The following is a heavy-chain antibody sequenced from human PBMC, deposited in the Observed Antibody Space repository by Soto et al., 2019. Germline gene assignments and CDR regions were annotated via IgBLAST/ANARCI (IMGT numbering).Heavy chain of an antibody. J-gene: IGHJ5*01. D-gene: IGHD2-21*01. CDR3: GRVVEGATRHTDPDS. V-gene: IGHV4-39*01. CDR2: VYHNGGA. CDR1: GVSIHNSHSF. Sequence: PSETLSLTCTVSGVSIHNSHSFWAWIRQPRGKGLQFIASVYHNGGAHYNSSLKSRVTISVDTANNQVSLRMRSLTAADTAFYYCGRVVEGATRHTDPDSWGQGILVTVSS.